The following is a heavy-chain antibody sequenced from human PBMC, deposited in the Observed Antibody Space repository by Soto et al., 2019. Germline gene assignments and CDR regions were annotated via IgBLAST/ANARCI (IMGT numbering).Heavy chain of an antibody. CDR3: ARGEHYYDSSGYSSADAFDI. Sequence: GASVKVSCKASGYTFTGYYMHWVRQAPGQGLEWMGWINPNSGGTNYAQKFQGWVTMTRDTSISTAYMELSRLRSDDTAVYYCARGEHYYDSSGYSSADAFDIWGQGTMVTVSS. V-gene: IGHV1-2*04. CDR1: GYTFTGYY. CDR2: INPNSGGT. D-gene: IGHD3-22*01. J-gene: IGHJ3*02.